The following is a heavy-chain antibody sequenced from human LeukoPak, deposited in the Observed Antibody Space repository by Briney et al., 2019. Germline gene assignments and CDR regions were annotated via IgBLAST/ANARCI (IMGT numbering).Heavy chain of an antibody. CDR3: AKDQETGSYFAFDI. CDR2: ISGDGGST. D-gene: IGHD1-26*01. Sequence: GRSLRLSCAASGFTFDDYAMHWVRQAPGKGLELVSLISGDGGSTYYADSVKGRFTISRDNSKNSLYLQMNSLRTEDTALYYCAKDQETGSYFAFDIWGQGTMVTVSS. CDR1: GFTFDDYA. V-gene: IGHV3-43*02. J-gene: IGHJ3*02.